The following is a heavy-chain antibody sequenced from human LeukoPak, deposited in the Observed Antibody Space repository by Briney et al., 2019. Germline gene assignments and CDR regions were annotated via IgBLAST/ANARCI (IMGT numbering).Heavy chain of an antibody. CDR2: IDPSDSYT. V-gene: IGHV5-10-1*01. D-gene: IGHD3-10*01. CDR1: GYSFTSYW. J-gene: IGHJ3*02. CDR3: ARRDHTMVRGVIRTYDAFDI. Sequence: GESLRISCKGSGYSFTSYWISWVRQMPGKGLEWMGRIDPSDSYTNYSPSFQGHVTISADKSISTAYLQWSSLKASDTAMYYCARRDHTMVRGVIRTYDAFDIWGQGTMVTVSS.